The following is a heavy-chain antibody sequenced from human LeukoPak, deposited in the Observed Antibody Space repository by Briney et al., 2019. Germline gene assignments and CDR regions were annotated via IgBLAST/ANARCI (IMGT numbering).Heavy chain of an antibody. CDR2: IIPIFGTA. D-gene: IGHD4-17*01. Sequence: EASVKVSFKASGGTFSSYAISWVRQAPGQGLEWMGGIIPIFGTANYAQKFQGRVTITADESTSTAYMELSSLRSEDTAVYYCALEGYGDYYFDYWGQGTLVTVSS. CDR3: ALEGYGDYYFDY. CDR1: GGTFSSYA. V-gene: IGHV1-69*13. J-gene: IGHJ4*02.